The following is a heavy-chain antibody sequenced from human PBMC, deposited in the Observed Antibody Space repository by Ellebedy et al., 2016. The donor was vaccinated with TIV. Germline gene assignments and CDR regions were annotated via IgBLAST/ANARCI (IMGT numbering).Heavy chain of an antibody. V-gene: IGHV4-61*01. CDR3: ARAGVH. Sequence: SETLSLXXTVSGDSVTSTNYYWSWIRRPPGKGLEWIGYIYFTRGTKYNPSLKSRVTISLDTSKNQFSLTLTSVTAADTAVNYCARAGVHWGQGTLVTVSS. D-gene: IGHD2-8*01. J-gene: IGHJ4*02. CDR1: GDSVTSTNYY. CDR2: IYFTRGT.